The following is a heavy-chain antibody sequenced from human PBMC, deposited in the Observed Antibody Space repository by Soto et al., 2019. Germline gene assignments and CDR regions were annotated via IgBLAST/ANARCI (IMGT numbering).Heavy chain of an antibody. D-gene: IGHD1-1*01. CDR1: GFTFGNYF. CDR2: ISSNGGRT. CDR3: AKDLHWYGMDV. V-gene: IGHV3-23*01. J-gene: IGHJ6*02. Sequence: EVQLLEFGGGLVQPGESLRLSCAASGFTFGNYFMNWVRQAPGKGLEWVSDISSNGGRTHYADSVRGRFTISRDNSRNTLYLQMSSLRAEDTALYYCAKDLHWYGMDVWGQGTTVTVSS.